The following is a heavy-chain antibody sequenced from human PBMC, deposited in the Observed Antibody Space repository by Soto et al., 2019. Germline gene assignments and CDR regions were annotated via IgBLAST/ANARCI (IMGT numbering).Heavy chain of an antibody. CDR1: GFTVSSNY. D-gene: IGHD6-19*01. CDR3: ARDRQSSGWLDAFDI. Sequence: EVQLVESGGGLVQPGGSLRLSCAASGFTVSSNYMSWVRQAPGKGLEWVSVIFTGGSTYYADSVKGRFTISRHSSTNTVDLQMDSLRAEDTAVYYCARDRQSSGWLDAFDIWGQGTMVTVSS. V-gene: IGHV3-53*04. J-gene: IGHJ3*02. CDR2: IFTGGST.